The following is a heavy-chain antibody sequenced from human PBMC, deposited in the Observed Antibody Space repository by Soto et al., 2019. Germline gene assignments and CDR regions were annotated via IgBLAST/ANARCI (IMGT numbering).Heavy chain of an antibody. Sequence: GASVKVSCKPSGYTFTSYGISWVRQAPGQGLEWMGWISAYNGNTNYAQKLQGRVTMTTDTSTSTAYMELRSLRSDDTAVYYCARGDYYGSGSYYNVLKNWFGPWGQGTLVTVSS. V-gene: IGHV1-18*01. D-gene: IGHD3-10*01. CDR1: GYTFTSYG. CDR2: ISAYNGNT. CDR3: ARGDYYGSGSYYNVLKNWFGP. J-gene: IGHJ5*02.